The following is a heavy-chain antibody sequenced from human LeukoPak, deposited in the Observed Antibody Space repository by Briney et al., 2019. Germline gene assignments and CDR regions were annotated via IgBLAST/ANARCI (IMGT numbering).Heavy chain of an antibody. Sequence: PGGSLRLSCAASGFTFSSYSMNWVRQAPGKGLEWVSSISSSSSYIYYADSVKGRFTISRDNAKNSLYLQMNSLRADDTAVYYCARDLYAFSGDCREYEFTGAAPDFDLWGRGTLVTVSS. CDR1: GFTFSSYS. CDR2: ISSSSSYI. J-gene: IGHJ2*01. V-gene: IGHV3-21*04. D-gene: IGHD2-21*02. CDR3: ARDLYAFSGDCREYEFTGAAPDFDL.